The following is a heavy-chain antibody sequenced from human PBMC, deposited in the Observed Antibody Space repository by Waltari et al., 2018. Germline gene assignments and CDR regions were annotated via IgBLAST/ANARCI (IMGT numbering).Heavy chain of an antibody. Sequence: EVQLLESGGTLVQPGGSLRVSCAASGVIFTRNAFSWVRQAPGKGLEWVSSIRGSGGNTYYAESVRGRFTISRDNSKNTVFLQMNSLRVDDTAVYYCARDPLNDYGGWDDYWGQGTLVTVSS. D-gene: IGHD4-17*01. CDR3: ARDPLNDYGGWDDY. V-gene: IGHV3-23*01. CDR1: GVIFTRNA. CDR2: IRGSGGNT. J-gene: IGHJ4*02.